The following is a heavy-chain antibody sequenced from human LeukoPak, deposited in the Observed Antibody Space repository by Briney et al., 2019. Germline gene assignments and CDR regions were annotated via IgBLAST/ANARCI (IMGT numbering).Heavy chain of an antibody. D-gene: IGHD3-22*01. CDR2: INPNSGGT. CDR3: ARDRVIVVVGPDY. J-gene: IGHJ4*02. CDR1: GYTFTGYY. V-gene: IGHV1-2*02. Sequence: GASVKVSCKASGYTFTGYYMHWVRQAPGQGLEWMGWINPNSGGTNYAQKFQGRVTMTRDTSISTAYMELSRLRSDDTAVYYCARDRVIVVVGPDYWGQGTLVTVSS.